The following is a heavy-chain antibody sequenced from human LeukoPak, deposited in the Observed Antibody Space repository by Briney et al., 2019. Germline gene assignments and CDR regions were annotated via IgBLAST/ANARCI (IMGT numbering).Heavy chain of an antibody. Sequence: ASVKVSCKASGYTFTGYYMHWVRQAPGQGLEWMGWINPNNGGTKFAQKFQGRVTMTRDTSISTAYMELSSLRSEDTAVYYCARGGRIMITFGGVLGMDVWGKGTTVTISS. CDR1: GYTFTGYY. J-gene: IGHJ6*04. V-gene: IGHV1-2*02. CDR3: ARGGRIMITFGGVLGMDV. D-gene: IGHD3-16*01. CDR2: INPNNGGT.